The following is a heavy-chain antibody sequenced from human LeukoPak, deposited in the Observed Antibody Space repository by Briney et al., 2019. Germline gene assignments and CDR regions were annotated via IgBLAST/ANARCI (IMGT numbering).Heavy chain of an antibody. D-gene: IGHD1-14*01. Sequence: PGGSLRLSCAASGFIFSSYAMHWVRQAPGKGLEWVAVISYDGSNKYYADSVKGRFTISRDNSKDTLYLQMNSLRAEDTAVYYCASSTSGSDLDHDYWGQGTLVTVSS. CDR2: ISYDGSNK. CDR3: ASSTSGSDLDHDY. V-gene: IGHV3-30-3*01. J-gene: IGHJ4*02. CDR1: GFIFSSYA.